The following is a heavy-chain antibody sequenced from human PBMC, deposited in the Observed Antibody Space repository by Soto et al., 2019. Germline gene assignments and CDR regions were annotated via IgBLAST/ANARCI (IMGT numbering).Heavy chain of an antibody. CDR2: IFHGGNT. J-gene: IGHJ3*01. V-gene: IGHV4-38-2*01. CDR1: GFFISSGNY. D-gene: IGHD2-15*01. CDR3: ARARWYDAFDV. Sequence: SETLSLTCAVSGFFISSGNYWGWIRKPPGKGLEWIGSIFHGGNTYYSPSLKGRVTISVDMSKNQFSLKLNSVTSADTAVYYCARARWYDAFDVWGQGTVVTVSS.